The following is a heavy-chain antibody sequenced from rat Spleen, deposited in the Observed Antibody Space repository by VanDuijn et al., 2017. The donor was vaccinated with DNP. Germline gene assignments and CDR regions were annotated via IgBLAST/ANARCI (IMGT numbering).Heavy chain of an antibody. V-gene: IGHV5-22*01. CDR3: TRPHYEGSYYPYYFDY. D-gene: IGHD1-12*02. CDR1: GFTFTDYY. J-gene: IGHJ2*01. Sequence: EVQLVESGGGLVQPGGSLKLSCAASGFTFTDYYMAWVRQAPKKGLEWVASTSFDGGITHFGDSVKGRITLSRDNTKNTLYLQMNSLRSEDTATYYCTRPHYEGSYYPYYFDYWGQGVMVTVSS. CDR2: TSFDGGIT.